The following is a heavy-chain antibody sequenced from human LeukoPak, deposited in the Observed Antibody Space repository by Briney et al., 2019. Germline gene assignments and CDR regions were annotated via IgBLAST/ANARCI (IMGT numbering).Heavy chain of an antibody. CDR2: INHSGST. D-gene: IGHD6-19*01. V-gene: IGHV4-34*01. Sequence: SETLSLTCAVYGGSFSGYYWSWIRQPPGKGLEWIGEINHSGSTNYNPSLKSRVTISVDTSKNQFSLKLGSVTAADTAVYYCARGLERIAVAGDPPIPFDPWGQGTLVTVSS. CDR1: GGSFSGYY. CDR3: ARGLERIAVAGDPPIPFDP. J-gene: IGHJ5*02.